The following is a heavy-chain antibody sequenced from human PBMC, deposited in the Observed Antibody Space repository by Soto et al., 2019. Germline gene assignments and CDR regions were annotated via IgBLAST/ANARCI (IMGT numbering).Heavy chain of an antibody. V-gene: IGHV3-11*01. CDR3: AREMYYESGGFYSGSDY. Sequence: QVQLVESGGGLVKPGGSLRLSCAASGFTFSEYYMSWIRQAPGKGLEWVSCITASGSAIYYADSVKGRFTISRDNAKRSVFLQMNSLRAEDTAVYYCAREMYYESGGFYSGSDYWGQGTLVSVSS. CDR1: GFTFSEYY. D-gene: IGHD3-22*01. J-gene: IGHJ4*02. CDR2: ITASGSAI.